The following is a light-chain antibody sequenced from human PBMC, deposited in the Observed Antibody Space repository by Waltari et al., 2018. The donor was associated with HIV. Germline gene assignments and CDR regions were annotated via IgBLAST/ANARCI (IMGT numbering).Light chain of an antibody. V-gene: IGLV2-14*01. CDR1: SSDVGGYTY. CDR3: SSYSSSDTHVV. J-gene: IGLJ2*01. Sequence: QSALTQPASVSGSPGQSITISCTGTSSDVGGYTYVPWYQQHPGKAPKFMIYEVRNRPSGVSNRFSGSKSGNTASLTISGLQAEDEAYYYCSSYSSSDTHVVFGGGTKLTVL. CDR2: EVR.